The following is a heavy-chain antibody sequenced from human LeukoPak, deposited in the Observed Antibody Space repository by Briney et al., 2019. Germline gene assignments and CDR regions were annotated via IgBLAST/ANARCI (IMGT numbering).Heavy chain of an antibody. CDR3: ARDLCSGDNCFDP. D-gene: IGHD2-15*01. V-gene: IGHV4-38-2*02. CDR2: IYHSGST. CDR1: GYSISSGYY. J-gene: IGHJ5*02. Sequence: PSETLSLTCTVSGYSISSGYYWGWIRQPPGKGLEWIGSIYHSGSTYYNPSLKSRATMSVDTSKNQFSLKLSSVTAADTAVYYCARDLCSGDNCFDPWGQGTLVTVSS.